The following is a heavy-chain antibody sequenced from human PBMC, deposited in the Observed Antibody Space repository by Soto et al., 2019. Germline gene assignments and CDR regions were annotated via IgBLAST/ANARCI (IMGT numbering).Heavy chain of an antibody. CDR1: GYTFTSYD. D-gene: IGHD1-20*01. J-gene: IGHJ6*02. CDR3: ARGLYNWKWYAWWEDV. V-gene: IGHV1-8*01. CDR2: MNPNSGNT. Sequence: ASVKVSCKASGYTFTSYDINWVRQATGQGLEWMGWMNPNSGNTGYAQKFQGRVTMTRNTSISTAYMELSSLRSEDTAVYYCARGLYNWKWYAWWEDVWGQGTTVTVPS.